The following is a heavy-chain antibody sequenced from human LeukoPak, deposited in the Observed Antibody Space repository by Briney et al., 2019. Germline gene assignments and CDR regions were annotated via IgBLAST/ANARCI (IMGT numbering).Heavy chain of an antibody. Sequence: GALRLSCAASGFTFSSYAMHWVRQAPGKGLEWVAVISYDGSNKYYADSVKGRFTISRDNSKNTLYLQMNSLRAEDTAVYYCARAYSSLDYWGQGTLVTVSS. CDR2: ISYDGSNK. V-gene: IGHV3-30-3*01. CDR1: GFTFSSYA. CDR3: ARAYSSLDY. J-gene: IGHJ4*02. D-gene: IGHD6-19*01.